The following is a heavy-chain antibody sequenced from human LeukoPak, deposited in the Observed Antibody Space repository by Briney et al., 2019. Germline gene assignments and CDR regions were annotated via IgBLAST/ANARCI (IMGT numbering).Heavy chain of an antibody. V-gene: IGHV3-7*01. Sequence: GGSLRLSCAASGFTFSSYWMSWVRQAPGKGLEWVANIKQDGSEKYYVDSVKGRFTISRDNAKNSLYLQMNSLRAEDTAVYYCARGGIGSYGYPFDYWGQGTLVTVSS. CDR2: IKQDGSEK. D-gene: IGHD5-18*01. CDR3: ARGGIGSYGYPFDY. CDR1: GFTFSSYW. J-gene: IGHJ4*02.